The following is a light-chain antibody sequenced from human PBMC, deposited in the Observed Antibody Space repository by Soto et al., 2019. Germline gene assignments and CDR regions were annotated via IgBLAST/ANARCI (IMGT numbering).Light chain of an antibody. J-gene: IGLJ1*01. CDR2: EVS. CDR1: SSDVGGYNY. Sequence: QSALTQPASVSGSPGQSITISCTGTSSDVGGYNYVSWYQQHPGKAPKLMIYEVSNRPSGISNRFSGSKSGNTASLTISGLQAEDEADYYCSSYTGSGTPYVFGTGTKVTDL. V-gene: IGLV2-14*01. CDR3: SSYTGSGTPYV.